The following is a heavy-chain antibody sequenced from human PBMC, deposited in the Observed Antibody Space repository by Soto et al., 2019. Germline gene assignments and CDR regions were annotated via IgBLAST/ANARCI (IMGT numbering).Heavy chain of an antibody. CDR1: GGSISSYY. J-gene: IGHJ5*02. V-gene: IGHV4-59*01. Sequence: PSETLSLTCTVSGGSISSYYWSWIRQPPGKGLEWIGYIYYSGSTNYNPSLKSRVTISVDTSKNQFSLKLSSVTAADTAVYYCARDRITMVRGVIITWWFDPWGQGTLVTSPQ. CDR3: ARDRITMVRGVIITWWFDP. CDR2: IYYSGST. D-gene: IGHD3-10*01.